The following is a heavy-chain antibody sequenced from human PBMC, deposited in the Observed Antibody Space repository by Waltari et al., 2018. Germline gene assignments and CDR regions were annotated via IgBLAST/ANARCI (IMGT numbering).Heavy chain of an antibody. D-gene: IGHD3-10*01. Sequence: QVQLQESGPGLVKPSQTLSLTCTVSGGSISSGDYYWSWIRQPPGKGLEWIGYIYYRGSTYYNPSLKSRVTISVDTSKNQFSLKLSSVTAADTAVYYCARVKAGDYGSGSSSWFDPWGQGTLVTVSS. CDR1: GGSISSGDYY. CDR2: IYYRGST. V-gene: IGHV4-30-4*08. J-gene: IGHJ5*02. CDR3: ARVKAGDYGSGSSSWFDP.